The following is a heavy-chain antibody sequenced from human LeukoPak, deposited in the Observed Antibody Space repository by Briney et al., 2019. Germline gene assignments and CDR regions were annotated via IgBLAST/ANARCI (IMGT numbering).Heavy chain of an antibody. J-gene: IGHJ4*02. CDR1: GASISNEF. D-gene: IGHD5-24*01. Sequence: SSETLSLTCTVSGASISNEFWSWIRQPPGKGLEYIGYTSYSGSINYNPSLESRVNISVDTSKNQISLNLKFVTAADTAVYYCARARRDAYNNDVWSKSPSYCFDYWGQGTLVTVSS. CDR2: TSYSGSI. CDR3: ARARRDAYNNDVWSKSPSYCFDY. V-gene: IGHV4-59*08.